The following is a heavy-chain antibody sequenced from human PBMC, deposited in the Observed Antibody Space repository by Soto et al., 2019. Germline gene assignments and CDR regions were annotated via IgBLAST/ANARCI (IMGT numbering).Heavy chain of an antibody. J-gene: IGHJ6*02. CDR3: ARDWGAPGRGSALGYYYHFGMDV. CDR1: GFTFSTYW. D-gene: IGHD3-16*01. V-gene: IGHV3-7*05. CDR2: IKEDGSEA. Sequence: EVQLVESGGGLVQPGGSLRLSCAASGFTFSTYWMNWVRQAPGKGLDWVANIKEDGSEAYYVDSVKGRFTISRDNAKNSLYLDMNSLRGEDTAVYYCARDWGAPGRGSALGYYYHFGMDVWGQGTTVTVPS.